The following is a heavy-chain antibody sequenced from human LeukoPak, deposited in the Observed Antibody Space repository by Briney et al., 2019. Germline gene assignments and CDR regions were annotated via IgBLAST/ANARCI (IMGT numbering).Heavy chain of an antibody. V-gene: IGHV3-64D*06. Sequence: GGSLRLSCSASGFIFNKYAMYWVRQAPGKGLEYVSAISSNGGSTYYADSVKGRFTISRDSSKNTLYLQMSGLRAEDTAVFYCVKRGNDYYDSSGNFDFDFWGQGTLVTVSS. CDR3: VKRGNDYYDSSGNFDFDF. CDR1: GFIFNKYA. J-gene: IGHJ4*02. D-gene: IGHD3-22*01. CDR2: ISSNGGST.